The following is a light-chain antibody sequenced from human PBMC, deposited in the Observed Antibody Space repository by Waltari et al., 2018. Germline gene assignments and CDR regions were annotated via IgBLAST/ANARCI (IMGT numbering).Light chain of an antibody. CDR1: SNDVGGYGY. J-gene: IGLJ1*01. CDR2: EVS. CDR3: SSHTSTVPHV. Sequence: QSALTQPASVSGSPGQSITISCTGTSNDVGGYGYVSWYQQYPGRAPKLIIYEVSYRPSGSSTRFSGSKSGNTASLTISGLQADDEADCYCSSHTSTVPHVFGTGTRVTV. V-gene: IGLV2-14*01.